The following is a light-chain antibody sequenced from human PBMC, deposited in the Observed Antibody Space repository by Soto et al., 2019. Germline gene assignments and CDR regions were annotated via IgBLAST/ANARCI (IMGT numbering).Light chain of an antibody. Sequence: DIQMTQSPSSVSASVGDRVTITCRASQGFSNWLAWYQQRPGKAPTRLIYATSSLQSGVPSRFSGSGSGTDFTLTINSLQPEDFATYYCQQDNSFPRTFGQGTKVELK. CDR2: ATS. J-gene: IGKJ1*01. CDR3: QQDNSFPRT. CDR1: QGFSNW. V-gene: IGKV1D-12*01.